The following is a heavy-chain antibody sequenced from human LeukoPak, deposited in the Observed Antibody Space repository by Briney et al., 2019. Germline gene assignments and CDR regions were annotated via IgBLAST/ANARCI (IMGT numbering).Heavy chain of an antibody. CDR3: AKDGTQYYDILTYFDY. CDR1: GYTFTGYY. D-gene: IGHD3-9*01. CDR2: INPNSGGT. Sequence: ASVKVSCKASGYTFTGYYMHWVRQAPGQGLEWMGWINPNSGGTNYAQKFQGRVTMTRDTSISTAYMELNSLRAEDTAVYYCAKDGTQYYDILTYFDYWGQGTLVTVSS. V-gene: IGHV1-2*02. J-gene: IGHJ4*02.